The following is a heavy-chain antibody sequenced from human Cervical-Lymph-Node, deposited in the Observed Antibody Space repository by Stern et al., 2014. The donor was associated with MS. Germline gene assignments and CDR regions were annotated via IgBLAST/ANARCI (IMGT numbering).Heavy chain of an antibody. D-gene: IGHD2-21*01. CDR3: AKDSHIEAPSRTSTSFDI. V-gene: IGHV3-30*18. CDR1: RFTFSRYG. J-gene: IGHJ3*02. CDR2: ISYDGNTK. Sequence: DQLVESGGGVVQPGRSLKLSCAASRFTFSRYGMHWVRQAPGKGLEWVAVISYDGNTKYYVDSVKGRFTISRDNSENRLYLQMNSLRPEDTAVYFCAKDSHIEAPSRTSTSFDIWGQGTLVTVSS.